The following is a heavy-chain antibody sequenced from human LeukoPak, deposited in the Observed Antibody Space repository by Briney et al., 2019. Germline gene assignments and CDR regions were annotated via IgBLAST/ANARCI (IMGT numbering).Heavy chain of an antibody. CDR2: INPSGGST. Sequence: ASVKVSCKASGYTFTSYYMHWVRQAPGQGLEWMGIINPSGGSTSYAQKFQGRVTMTRDMSTSTVYMELSGLRSEDTAVYYCARDGAAEGFYYYYMDVWGKGTTVTVSS. CDR1: GYTFTSYY. J-gene: IGHJ6*03. V-gene: IGHV1-46*01. CDR3: ARDGAAEGFYYYYMDV. D-gene: IGHD6-13*01.